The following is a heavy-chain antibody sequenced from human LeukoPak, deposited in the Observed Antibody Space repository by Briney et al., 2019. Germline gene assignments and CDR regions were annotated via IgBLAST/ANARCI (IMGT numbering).Heavy chain of an antibody. J-gene: IGHJ4*02. Sequence: GGSLRLSCAASGFTFSGSAMHWVRQASGKGLEWVGRIRSKANSYATAYAASVKGRFTISRDDSKTTAYLQMNSLRVDDTAVYYCAKLAKYFYGSETYYFFEHWGQGTPVTASS. D-gene: IGHD3-10*01. V-gene: IGHV3-73*01. CDR2: IRSKANSYAT. CDR3: AKLAKYFYGSETYYFFEH. CDR1: GFTFSGSA.